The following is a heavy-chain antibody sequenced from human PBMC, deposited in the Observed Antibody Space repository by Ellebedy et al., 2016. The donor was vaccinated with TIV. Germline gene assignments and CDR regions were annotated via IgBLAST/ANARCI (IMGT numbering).Heavy chain of an antibody. D-gene: IGHD4-17*01. CDR1: GGSISSSSYY. CDR3: AQISSRGDYYGVEPYYFDY. J-gene: IGHJ4*02. V-gene: IGHV4-39*01. Sequence: SETLSLXXTVSGGSISSSSYYWGWIRQPPGKGLEWIGSIYYSGSTYYNPSLKSRVTISVDTSKNQFSLKLSSVTAADTAVYYCAQISSRGDYYGVEPYYFDYWGQGTLVTVSS. CDR2: IYYSGST.